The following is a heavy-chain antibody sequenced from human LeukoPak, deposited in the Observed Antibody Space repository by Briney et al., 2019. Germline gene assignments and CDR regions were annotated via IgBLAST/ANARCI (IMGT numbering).Heavy chain of an antibody. J-gene: IGHJ6*02. V-gene: IGHV1-8*01. D-gene: IGHD3-10*01. Sequence: GASVKVSCKASGYTFTSYDINWVRQATGQGLEWMGWMNPNSGNTGYAQKFQGRVTMTRNTSISTAYMELSSLRSEDTAVYYCAREPTPKRYRLPWFGELLSYYGMDVWGQGTTVTVSS. CDR3: AREPTPKRYRLPWFGELLSYYGMDV. CDR2: MNPNSGNT. CDR1: GYTFTSYD.